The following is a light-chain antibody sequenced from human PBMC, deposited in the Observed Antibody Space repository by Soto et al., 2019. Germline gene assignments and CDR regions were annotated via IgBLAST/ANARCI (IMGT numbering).Light chain of an antibody. CDR2: GDF. CDR3: QSYDSSLISSYV. J-gene: IGLJ1*01. CDR1: SSNIGVNYD. V-gene: IGLV1-40*01. Sequence: QSVLTQPPSVSGAPGQRVTISCTGSSSNIGVNYDVYCYQQLPATAPKLLVYGDFSRPSGVPARFSAATTGTSASLAITGGQADDEDDYYCQSYDSSLISSYVFGTGTKLTVL.